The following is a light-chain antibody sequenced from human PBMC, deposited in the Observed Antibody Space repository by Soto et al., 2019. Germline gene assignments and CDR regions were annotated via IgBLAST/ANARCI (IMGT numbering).Light chain of an antibody. CDR2: GAS. J-gene: IGKJ1*01. V-gene: IGKV3-15*01. CDR3: QQYNTWHPKMA. Sequence: VVTQSPATLSVFPGEKNTLSCKTKQSVSSDLAWFQQRSGQAPRLLIFGASTRATGIPARFRGSGSGTEFRLTISSLQSEDFATYYCQQYNTWHPKMAFGRGTKVDIK. CDR1: QSVSSD.